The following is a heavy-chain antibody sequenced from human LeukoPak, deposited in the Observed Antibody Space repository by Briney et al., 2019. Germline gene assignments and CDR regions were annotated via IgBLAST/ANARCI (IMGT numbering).Heavy chain of an antibody. V-gene: IGHV1-8*01. Sequence: ASVKVSCKASGYTFTSYDINWVRQATGQGLEWMGWMNPTSGNTGYAQKFQGRVTMTRNTSISTAYMELSSLRSEDTAVYYCARGRLWFGEPERYYYYGMDVWGQGTTVTVSS. CDR3: ARGRLWFGEPERYYYYGMDV. D-gene: IGHD3-10*01. CDR2: MNPTSGNT. CDR1: GYTFTSYD. J-gene: IGHJ6*02.